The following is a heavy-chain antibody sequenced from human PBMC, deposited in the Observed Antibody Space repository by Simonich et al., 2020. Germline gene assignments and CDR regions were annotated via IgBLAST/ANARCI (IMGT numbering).Heavy chain of an antibody. CDR2: IIPILGKA. V-gene: IGHV1-69*06. D-gene: IGHD3-10*01. J-gene: IGHJ4*02. Sequence: QVQLVQSGAEVKKPGSSVKVSCKASGGTFSSYAISWVRQAPGQGLEWRGGIIPILGKANTAQKFQGRVTITADKSTRTAYMELSSLRSEDTAGYYCARTNTMRELDTMVRGVDYFDYWGQGTLVTVSS. CDR1: GGTFSSYA. CDR3: ARTNTMRELDTMVRGVDYFDY.